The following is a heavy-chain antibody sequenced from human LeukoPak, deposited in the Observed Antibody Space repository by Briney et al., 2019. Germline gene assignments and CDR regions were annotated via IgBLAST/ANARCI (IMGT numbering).Heavy chain of an antibody. CDR2: IYYSGST. Sequence: PSETLSLTCTVSGGSISSSSYYWGWIRQPPGKGLEWIGSIYYSGSTYYNPSLKSRVTISVDTSNNRFSLRLRSVTAADTAVYYCARLARHDISGAYYFDDWGQGTLVTVSS. CDR3: ARLARHDISGAYYFDD. J-gene: IGHJ4*02. CDR1: GGSISSSSYY. V-gene: IGHV4-39*07. D-gene: IGHD3-22*01.